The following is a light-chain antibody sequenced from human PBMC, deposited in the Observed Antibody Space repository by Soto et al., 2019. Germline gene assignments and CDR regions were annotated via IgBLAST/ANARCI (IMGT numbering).Light chain of an antibody. J-gene: IGKJ2*01. CDR1: QSVNSIY. V-gene: IGKV3-20*01. CDR3: QHYGSSLYT. Sequence: EIVLTQSPGTLSLSPGERATLSCRASQSVNSIYLTWYQQKPGQAPRLLIYGASSRATDIPDRFSGSGSGADFTLTISRLEPEDFAGYYCQHYGSSLYTFGQGTKLEIK. CDR2: GAS.